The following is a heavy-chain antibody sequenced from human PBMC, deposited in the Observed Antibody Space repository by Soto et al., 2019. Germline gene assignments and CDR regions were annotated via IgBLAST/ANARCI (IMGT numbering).Heavy chain of an antibody. CDR3: ARMGTMVRGVRAAN. CDR2: ISSSSSYI. V-gene: IGHV3-21*01. Sequence: GGSLRLSCAASGFTFSSYSMNWVRQAPGKGLEWVSSISSSSSYIYYADSVKGRFTISRDNAKNSLYLQMNSLRAEDTAVYYCARMGTMVRGVRAANWGQGTLVTVSS. J-gene: IGHJ4*02. CDR1: GFTFSSYS. D-gene: IGHD3-10*01.